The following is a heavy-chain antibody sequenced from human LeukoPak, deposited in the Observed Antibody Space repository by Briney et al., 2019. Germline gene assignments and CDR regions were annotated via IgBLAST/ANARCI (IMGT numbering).Heavy chain of an antibody. Sequence: SETLSLTCTVSDGSISSYYWSWIRQPPGKGLEWIGYIYYSGSTNYNPSLKSRVTISVDTSKNQFSLKLSSVTAADTAVYYCARGRGSGFGEFPHWGQGTLVTVSS. V-gene: IGHV4-59*01. J-gene: IGHJ4*02. D-gene: IGHD3-10*01. CDR3: ARGRGSGFGEFPH. CDR1: DGSISSYY. CDR2: IYYSGST.